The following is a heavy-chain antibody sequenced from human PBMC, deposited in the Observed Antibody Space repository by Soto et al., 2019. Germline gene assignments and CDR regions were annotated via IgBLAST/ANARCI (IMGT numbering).Heavy chain of an antibody. CDR1: GGSISSSSYY. V-gene: IGHV4-39*01. D-gene: IGHD5-12*01. CDR3: ARPPRGYSGYDPYYFDY. CDR2: IYYSGST. Sequence: QLQLQESGPGLVKPSETLSLTCTVSGGSISSSSYYWGWIRQPPGKVLEWIGSIYYSGSTYYNPSLKSRVTISVDTSKNQFSLKLSSVTAADTAVYYCARPPRGYSGYDPYYFDYWGQGTLVTVSS. J-gene: IGHJ4*02.